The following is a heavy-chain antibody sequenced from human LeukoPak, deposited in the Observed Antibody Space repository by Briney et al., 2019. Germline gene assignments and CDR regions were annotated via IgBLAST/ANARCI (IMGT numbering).Heavy chain of an antibody. CDR3: AKDPGGSYYLGYFDY. D-gene: IGHD1-26*01. CDR1: GFTFSSYG. Sequence: PGRSLRLSCAASGFTFSSYGMHWVRQAPGKGLEWVAVISYDGSNKYYADSVKGRFTISRDNSKNTLYLQMNSLRAEDTAMYYCAKDPGGSYYLGYFDYWGQGTLVTVSS. CDR2: ISYDGSNK. J-gene: IGHJ4*02. V-gene: IGHV3-30*18.